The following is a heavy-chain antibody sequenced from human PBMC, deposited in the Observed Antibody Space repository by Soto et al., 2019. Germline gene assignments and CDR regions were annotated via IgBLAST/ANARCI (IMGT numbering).Heavy chain of an antibody. CDR2: IFYSGYN. D-gene: IGHD2-2*01. V-gene: IGHV4-30-4*02. Sequence: PSDTLSLSCTVSGDNISSGGYYGSWIRQSPGKGLEWIGYIFYSGYNYYNPSLKSRLSMSVDTSKNQFSLKLTSVTAADTADYFCARLNPIVVVPTPMGWFDPWGQGTLVTVSS. CDR1: GDNISSGGYY. J-gene: IGHJ5*02. CDR3: ARLNPIVVVPTPMGWFDP.